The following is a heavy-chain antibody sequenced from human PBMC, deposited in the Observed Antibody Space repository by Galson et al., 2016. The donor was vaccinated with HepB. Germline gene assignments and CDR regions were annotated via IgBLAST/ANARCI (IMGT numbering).Heavy chain of an antibody. V-gene: IGHV3-7*01. CDR2: IKQDGSEK. J-gene: IGHJ6*02. CDR3: ARGQDTSVEIYYYSMDV. CDR1: GFTFSSYW. D-gene: IGHD5-18*01. Sequence: SLRLSCAASGFTFSSYWIGWVRQAPGKGLEWVANIKQDGSEKYCVDSVKGRFTISRDNAKNSLYLQMIGLRDEDTAVYYCARGQDTSVEIYYYSMDVWGQGTTVTVSS.